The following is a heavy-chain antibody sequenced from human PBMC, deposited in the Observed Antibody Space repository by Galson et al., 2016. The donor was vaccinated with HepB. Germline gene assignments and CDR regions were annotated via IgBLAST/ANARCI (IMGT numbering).Heavy chain of an antibody. Sequence: TLSLTCTVSGGSVSSGDYYWSWIRQHPGKGLEWIGYIYYSGSAHSNPSLKSRATISVDTSKNQFSLKLSSVTAAATAVYHCARHRTYGDSPAAFEIWGQGTMVTVSS. CDR3: ARHRTYGDSPAAFEI. J-gene: IGHJ3*02. CDR1: GGSVSSGDYY. CDR2: IYYSGSA. D-gene: IGHD2-21*02. V-gene: IGHV4-31*03.